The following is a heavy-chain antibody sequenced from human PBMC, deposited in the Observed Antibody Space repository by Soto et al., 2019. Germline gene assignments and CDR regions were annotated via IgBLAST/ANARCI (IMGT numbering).Heavy chain of an antibody. CDR1: GFTFSSYG. CDR2: IWYDGINK. D-gene: IGHD5-12*01. Sequence: QVQLVESGGGVVQPGGSLRLSCAASGFTFSSYGMHWVRQSPGKGLEWVTIIWYDGINKYYADSVKGRFTISRDNSNNSLYLQMNSLRVEDSAVYYGARWGGFLDYWGQETLVTVSA. CDR3: ARWGGFLDY. V-gene: IGHV3-33*01. J-gene: IGHJ4*02.